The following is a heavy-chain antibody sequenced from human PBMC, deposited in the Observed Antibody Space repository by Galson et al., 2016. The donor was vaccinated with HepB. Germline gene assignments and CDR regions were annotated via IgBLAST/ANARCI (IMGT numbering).Heavy chain of an antibody. CDR2: VSGGGSST. CDR3: AKVGSNHPRDYFDY. Sequence: SLRLSCAASGFTFSSYAMSWVRQAPGKGLEWVSGVSGGGSSTFYADSVKGRFTISRDNSKNTLYLQLNSLRAEETAVYYWAKVGSNHPRDYFDYWGQGTLVTVSS. D-gene: IGHD4-11*01. J-gene: IGHJ4*02. CDR1: GFTFSSYA. V-gene: IGHV3-23*01.